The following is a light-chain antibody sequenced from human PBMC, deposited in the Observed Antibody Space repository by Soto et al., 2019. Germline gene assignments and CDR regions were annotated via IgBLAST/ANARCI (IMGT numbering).Light chain of an antibody. CDR3: QQYGSSPLT. CDR2: GAS. Sequence: EIVMTQSPGTLSLSPGERATLSCRASQSVSSSYLAWYQQKPGQAPRLLIYGASSRATGIPDRFGGSGSGTDFTLTTSRLEPEDFAVYYCQQYGSSPLTFGGGTKVDIK. CDR1: QSVSSSY. V-gene: IGKV3-20*01. J-gene: IGKJ4*01.